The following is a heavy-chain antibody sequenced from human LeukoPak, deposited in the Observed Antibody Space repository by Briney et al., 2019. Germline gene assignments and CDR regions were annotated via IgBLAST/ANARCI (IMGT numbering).Heavy chain of an antibody. J-gene: IGHJ3*02. CDR1: GFTFDDYA. CDR3: ARDWRGYYYDSRGDAFDI. Sequence: PGRSLRLSCAASGFTFDDYAMHWVRQAPGKGLEWVSGISWNSGSIGYADSVKGRFTISRDNAKNSLYLQMNSLRAEDTALYYCARDWRGYYYDSRGDAFDIWGQGTMVTVSS. V-gene: IGHV3-9*01. CDR2: ISWNSGSI. D-gene: IGHD3-22*01.